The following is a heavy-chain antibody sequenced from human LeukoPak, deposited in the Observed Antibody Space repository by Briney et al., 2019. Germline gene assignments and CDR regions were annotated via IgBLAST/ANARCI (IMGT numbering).Heavy chain of an antibody. J-gene: IGHJ3*02. Sequence: ASMKVSCKASGYTFTSYAMNWVRQAPGQGLEWMGWINTNTGNPTYAQGFTGRFVFSLDTSVSTAYLQISSLKAEDTAVYYCARDGVATITGAFDIWGQGTMVTVSS. CDR1: GYTFTSYA. CDR2: INTNTGNP. CDR3: ARDGVATITGAFDI. D-gene: IGHD5-24*01. V-gene: IGHV7-4-1*02.